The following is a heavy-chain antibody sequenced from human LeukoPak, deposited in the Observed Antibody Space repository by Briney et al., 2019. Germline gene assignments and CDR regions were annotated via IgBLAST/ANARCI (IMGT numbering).Heavy chain of an antibody. V-gene: IGHV3-7*01. J-gene: IGHJ6*03. D-gene: IGHD3-22*01. CDR1: GFTFSSYS. CDR3: ARESLNYYDSSGYYLYYYYMDV. CDR2: INQDGSEK. Sequence: GGSLRLSCAASGFTFSSYSMSWVRQAPGKGLEWVANINQDGSEKYYVDSVEGRFTISRDTAKNLLYLQMSSLRAEDTAVYYCARESLNYYDSSGYYLYYYYMDVWGKGTTVTVSS.